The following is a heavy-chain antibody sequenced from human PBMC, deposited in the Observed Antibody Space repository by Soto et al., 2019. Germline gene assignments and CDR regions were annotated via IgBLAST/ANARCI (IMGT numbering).Heavy chain of an antibody. V-gene: IGHV5-10-1*01. Sequence: GKSLKISCKGSGYSFAGYWITWVRQKPGKGLEWMGRIDPSDSQTYYSPSFRGHVTISVTKSITTVFLQWSSLRASDTAMYYCARQIYDSDTGPNFQYYFDSWSQGTPVTVSS. D-gene: IGHD3-22*01. J-gene: IGHJ4*02. CDR3: ARQIYDSDTGPNFQYYFDS. CDR1: GYSFAGYW. CDR2: IDPSDSQT.